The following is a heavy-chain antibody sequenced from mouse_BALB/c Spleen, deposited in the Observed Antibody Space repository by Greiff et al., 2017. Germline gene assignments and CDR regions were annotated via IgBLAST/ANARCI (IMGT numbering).Heavy chain of an antibody. Sequence: VQLQQSGAELVKPGASVKLSCTASGFNIKDTYMHWVKQRPEQCLEWIGRIDPANGNTKYDPKFQGKATITADTSSNTAYLQLSSLTSEDTAVYYCARGVYDGYDAMDYWGQGASGTVSS. D-gene: IGHD2-3*01. CDR3: ARGVYDGYDAMDY. CDR2: IDPANGNT. CDR1: GFNIKDTY. V-gene: IGHV14-3*02. J-gene: IGHJ4*01.